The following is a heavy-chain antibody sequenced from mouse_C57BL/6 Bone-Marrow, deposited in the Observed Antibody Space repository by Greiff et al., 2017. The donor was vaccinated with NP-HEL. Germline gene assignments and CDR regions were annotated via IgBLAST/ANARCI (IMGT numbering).Heavy chain of an antibody. CDR2: ISYDGSN. D-gene: IGHD1-1*01. Sequence: EVQRVESGPGLVKPSQSLSLTCSVTGYSITSGYYWNWIRQFPGNKLEWMGYISYDGSNNYNPSLKNRIAITRDTSKNQFFLKLNSVTTEDTATYYCARDLLDYWGQGTTLTVSS. V-gene: IGHV3-6*01. CDR3: ARDLLDY. J-gene: IGHJ2*01. CDR1: GYSITSGYY.